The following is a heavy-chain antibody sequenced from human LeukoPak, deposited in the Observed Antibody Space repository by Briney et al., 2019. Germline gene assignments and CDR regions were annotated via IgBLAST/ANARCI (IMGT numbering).Heavy chain of an antibody. Sequence: ASVKVSCKASGYTFTNYGLIWVRQAPGQGLEWMGWISTDNGNTNSVQKLQGRVTLTMDTSTTTAYMELRSLRSDDTAVYYCARAPTYSSILNAFDIWGQGTMVTVSS. CDR2: ISTDNGNT. CDR1: GYTFTNYG. J-gene: IGHJ3*02. V-gene: IGHV1-18*01. CDR3: ARAPTYSSILNAFDI. D-gene: IGHD6-13*01.